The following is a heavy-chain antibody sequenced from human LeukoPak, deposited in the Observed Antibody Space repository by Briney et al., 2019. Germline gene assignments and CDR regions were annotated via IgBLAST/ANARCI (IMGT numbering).Heavy chain of an antibody. J-gene: IGHJ4*02. CDR1: GGTFISYA. V-gene: IGHV1-69*13. CDR3: ARDTTSYCSGGSCYSVFDY. CDR2: IIPILGTA. Sequence: SVTVSCKASGGTFISYAISWVRQAPGQGLEWMGGIIPILGTANYAQKFQGRVTITADESTSTAYMELSSLRSEDTAVYYCARDTTSYCSGGSCYSVFDYWGQGTLVTVSS. D-gene: IGHD2-15*01.